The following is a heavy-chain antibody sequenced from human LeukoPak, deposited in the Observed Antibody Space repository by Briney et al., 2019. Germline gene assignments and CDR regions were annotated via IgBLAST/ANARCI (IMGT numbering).Heavy chain of an antibody. D-gene: IGHD3-22*01. CDR3: ARAPMEYYYDSSGYQQYAFDI. CDR1: GGSISSYY. Sequence: PSETLSLTCTVSGGSISSYYWSRIRQPAGKGLEWIGRIYTSGSTNYNPSLKSRVTMSVDTSKNQFSLKLSSVTAADTAVYYCARAPMEYYYDSSGYQQYAFDIWGQGTMVTVSS. V-gene: IGHV4-4*07. CDR2: IYTSGST. J-gene: IGHJ3*02.